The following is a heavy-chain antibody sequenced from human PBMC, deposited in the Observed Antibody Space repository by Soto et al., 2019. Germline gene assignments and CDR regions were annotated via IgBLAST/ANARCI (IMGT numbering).Heavy chain of an antibody. D-gene: IGHD2-8*01. Sequence: GSLRLSCAASGFTFSSYGMHWVRQAPGKGLEWVAVISYDGSNKYYADSVKGRFTISRDNSKNTLYLQMNSLRAEDTAVYYCAKTGRMVYAIDYYYGMDVWGQGTTVTVSS. CDR1: GFTFSSYG. CDR2: ISYDGSNK. J-gene: IGHJ6*02. CDR3: AKTGRMVYAIDYYYGMDV. V-gene: IGHV3-30*18.